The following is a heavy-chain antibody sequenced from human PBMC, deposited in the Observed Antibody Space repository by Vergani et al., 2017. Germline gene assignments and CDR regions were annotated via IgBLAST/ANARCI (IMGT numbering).Heavy chain of an antibody. J-gene: IGHJ1*01. CDR1: GFTFDTYT. V-gene: IGHV3-23*01. Sequence: EVQLLESGGGLVQPGGSRRLSCAAAGFTFDTYTMAYVRQAPGKGLEWVATISSGGGDIFYADSVKGRFTISRDNSKNTLFLQMKSLKDEDTAVYYCTRAWSLYDLPGEYFQYWGRGTLVSVSS. CDR3: TRAWSLYDLPGEYFQY. CDR2: ISSGGGDI. D-gene: IGHD2-8*01.